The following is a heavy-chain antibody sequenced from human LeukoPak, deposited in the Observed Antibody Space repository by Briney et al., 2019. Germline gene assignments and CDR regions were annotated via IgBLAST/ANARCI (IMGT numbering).Heavy chain of an antibody. J-gene: IGHJ4*02. CDR2: INPSGGST. V-gene: IGHV1-46*01. CDR3: ASPDGSGGSYFDY. D-gene: IGHD3-10*01. CDR1: GYTFTSYY. Sequence: ASVKVSCKASGYTFTSYYMHWVRQAPGQGLEWMGIINPSGGSTSYAQKFQGRVTMTRDMSTSTVYMELSSLRSEDTAVYYCASPDGSGGSYFDYWGQGTLVTVSS.